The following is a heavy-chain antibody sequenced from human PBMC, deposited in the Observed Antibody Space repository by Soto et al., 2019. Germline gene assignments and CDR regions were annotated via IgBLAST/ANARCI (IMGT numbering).Heavy chain of an antibody. CDR3: ARIHIAVAGIDY. CDR1: GGSISSGGYY. D-gene: IGHD6-19*01. J-gene: IGHJ4*02. CDR2: IYYSGST. V-gene: IGHV4-31*03. Sequence: PSETLSLTCTVSGGSISSGGYYWSWIRQHPGKGLEWIGYIYYSGSTYYNPSLKSRVTISVDTSKNQFSLKLSSVTAADTAVYYCARIHIAVAGIDYWGQGTLVTVSS.